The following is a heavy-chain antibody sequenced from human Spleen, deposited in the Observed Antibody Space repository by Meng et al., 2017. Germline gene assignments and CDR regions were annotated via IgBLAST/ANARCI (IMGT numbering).Heavy chain of an antibody. CDR2: IYTSGST. V-gene: IGHV4-61*02. J-gene: IGHJ4*02. D-gene: IGHD4-11*01. CDR3: ARGPTTMAHDFDY. CDR1: GGSISSGSYY. Sequence: QVQRQESGPGLVKPSQTLSLTCTVSGGSISSGSYYWSWIRQPAGKGLEWIGRIYTSGSTNYNPSLKSRVTISVDTSQNNLSLKLSSVTAADSAVYYCARGPTTMAHDFDYWGQGTLVTVSS.